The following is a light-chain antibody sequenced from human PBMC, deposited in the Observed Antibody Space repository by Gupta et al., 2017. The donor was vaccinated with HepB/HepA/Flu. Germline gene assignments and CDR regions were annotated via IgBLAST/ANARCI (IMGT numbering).Light chain of an antibody. CDR3: HQYGTSPWT. J-gene: IGKJ1*01. CDR1: QSISSSY. Sequence: EIVLTPSPGTRAFSPGERSTLFCRASQSISSSYLAWYQQKPGQAPRLLIYGASSRAAGVPERFSGSGSGREFSLTISRLEPEDFAVYFCHQYGTSPWTFGQGTRVEI. CDR2: GAS. V-gene: IGKV3-20*01.